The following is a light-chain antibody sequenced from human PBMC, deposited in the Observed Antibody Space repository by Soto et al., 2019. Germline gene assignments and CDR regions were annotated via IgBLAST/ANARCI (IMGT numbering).Light chain of an antibody. CDR1: QSVGNNY. J-gene: IGKJ2*01. Sequence: EMVLTQSPGTLSLSPGERGTLSCRASQSVGNNYVAWHQQQLGPAPRLLIYGASSTTTGIPDRFSGSGSGTDFTLTISRLEPEDFAVYYCQQYGSSPYTFGQGTKLEIK. V-gene: IGKV3-20*01. CDR2: GAS. CDR3: QQYGSSPYT.